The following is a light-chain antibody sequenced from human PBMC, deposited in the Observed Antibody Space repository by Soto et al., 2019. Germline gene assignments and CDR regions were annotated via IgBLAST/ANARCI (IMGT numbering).Light chain of an antibody. CDR1: QSVSSY. J-gene: IGKJ2*01. CDR2: DAS. Sequence: EIVLTQSPATLSLSPGERATLSCRASQSVSSYLAWYQQKPGQAPRLLIYDASNRATGIPARCSGSGSGTDFTLTISSLGPEDSAVYYCQQRSNWPPTFGQGTKLEIK. CDR3: QQRSNWPPT. V-gene: IGKV3-11*01.